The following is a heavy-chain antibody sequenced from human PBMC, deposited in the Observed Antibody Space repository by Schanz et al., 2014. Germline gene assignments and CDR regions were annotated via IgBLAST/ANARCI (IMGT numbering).Heavy chain of an antibody. J-gene: IGHJ4*02. CDR3: ASPSGYSDYGTYFDF. D-gene: IGHD5-12*01. V-gene: IGHV3-21*01. Sequence: EVQLLESGGGLVRPGGSLRLSCGGSGFTFSKYWMSWVRQAPGKGLEWVSSISSSGSYIHYADSVKGRFTISRDNAKNTLYLQMNSLRTEDTAVYYCASPSGYSDYGTYFDFWGQGTLVTVSS. CDR1: GFTFSKYW. CDR2: ISSSGSYI.